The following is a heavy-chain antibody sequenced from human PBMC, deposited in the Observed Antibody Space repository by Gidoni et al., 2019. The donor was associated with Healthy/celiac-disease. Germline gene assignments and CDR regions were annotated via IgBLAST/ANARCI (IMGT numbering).Heavy chain of an antibody. J-gene: IGHJ4*02. CDR1: GFPFSSYA. D-gene: IGHD4-17*01. Sequence: EVQLLESGGGLVQPGGSLRLSCAASGFPFSSYAMSWVRQAPGKGLEWVSAISGSGGSTYYADSVKGRFTISRDNSKNTLYLQMNSLRAEDTAVYYCAKDSSSLTTVTTWDYWGQGTLVTVSS. CDR3: AKDSSSLTTVTTWDY. CDR2: ISGSGGST. V-gene: IGHV3-23*01.